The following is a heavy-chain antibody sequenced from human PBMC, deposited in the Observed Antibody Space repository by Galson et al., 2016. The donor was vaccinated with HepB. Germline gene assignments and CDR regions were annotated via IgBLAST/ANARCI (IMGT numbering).Heavy chain of an antibody. CDR1: GESFSGYY. J-gene: IGHJ3*02. Sequence: SETLSLTCGVYGESFSGYYWTWIRQPPGKGLEWIGEINHSGVTKYNPSLESRVTISVDTSKNQFSLNLTSVTAADTAMYYCARDSVLRYFAQGDGGPEAGLDIWGQGTMVTVSS. V-gene: IGHV4-34*01. CDR3: ARDSVLRYFAQGDGGPEAGLDI. CDR2: INHSGVT. D-gene: IGHD3-9*01.